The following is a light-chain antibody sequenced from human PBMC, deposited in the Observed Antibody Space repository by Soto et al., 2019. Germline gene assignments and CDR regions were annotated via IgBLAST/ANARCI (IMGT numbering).Light chain of an antibody. CDR3: QQRSNWPPLT. J-gene: IGKJ4*01. CDR1: QSVSSN. CDR2: DAS. Sequence: IVMTQYPATLSLSPGERATLSCRASQSVSSNLAWYQQKPGQAPRLLIYDASNRATGIPARFSGSGSGTDFTLTISSLEPEDFAVYYCQQRSNWPPLTFGGGTKVDI. V-gene: IGKV3-11*01.